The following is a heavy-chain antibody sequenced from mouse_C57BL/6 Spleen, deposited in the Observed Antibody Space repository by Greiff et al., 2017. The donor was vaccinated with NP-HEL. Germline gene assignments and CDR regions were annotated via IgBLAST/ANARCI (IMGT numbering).Heavy chain of an antibody. Sequence: QVQLKQPGAELVKPGASVKMSCKASGYTFTSYWITWVKQRPGQGLEWIGDIYPGSGSTNYNEKFKSKATLTVDTSSSTAYMQLSSLTSEDSAVYYCARYYYGSNYAMDYWGQGTSVTVSS. V-gene: IGHV1-55*01. CDR1: GYTFTSYW. D-gene: IGHD1-1*01. J-gene: IGHJ4*01. CDR2: IYPGSGST. CDR3: ARYYYGSNYAMDY.